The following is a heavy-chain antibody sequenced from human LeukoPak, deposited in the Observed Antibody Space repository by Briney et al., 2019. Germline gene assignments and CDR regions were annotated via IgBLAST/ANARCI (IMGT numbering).Heavy chain of an antibody. V-gene: IGHV3-23*01. J-gene: IGHJ5*01. CDR3: AKDMDIVVVAWFDS. D-gene: IGHD2-15*01. CDR2: ISGSGGST. Sequence: GASLRLSCAASGFTFSSYAMSWVRQAPGKGLEWVSAISGSGGSTYYADSVKGRFTISRDNSKNTLYLQVNSLRAEDTAVYYCAKDMDIVVVAWFDSWGQGTLVTVSS. CDR1: GFTFSSYA.